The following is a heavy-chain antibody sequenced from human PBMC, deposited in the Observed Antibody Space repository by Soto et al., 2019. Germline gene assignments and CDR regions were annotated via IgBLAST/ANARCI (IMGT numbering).Heavy chain of an antibody. D-gene: IGHD5-12*01. CDR1: GFTFSSYA. V-gene: IGHV3-30-3*01. CDR2: ISYDGSIK. Sequence: QVQLVESGGGVVQPGRSLRLSCAASGFTFSSYAMHWVRQAPGKGLEWVAVISYDGSIKYYADSVKGRFTISRDNSKNTLYMQMNSLRAEDTAVYYCARGVATITGYPYAFDYWGQETLVTVSS. CDR3: ARGVATITGYPYAFDY. J-gene: IGHJ4*01.